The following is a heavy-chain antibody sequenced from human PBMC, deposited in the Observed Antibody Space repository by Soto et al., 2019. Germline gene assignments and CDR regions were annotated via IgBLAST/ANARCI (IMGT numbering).Heavy chain of an antibody. CDR1: GDSISSADHY. Sequence: SETLSLTCTVSGDSISSADHYWSWLRQPPGKGLEWMGYIYHSGSTHYNPSLNSLLTISIDTSTNRFSLNLTSVTAADTAVYFCARLRWETENNWFDPWGQGALVTVSS. D-gene: IGHD1-26*01. V-gene: IGHV4-30-4*01. CDR3: ARLRWETENNWFDP. J-gene: IGHJ5*02. CDR2: IYHSGST.